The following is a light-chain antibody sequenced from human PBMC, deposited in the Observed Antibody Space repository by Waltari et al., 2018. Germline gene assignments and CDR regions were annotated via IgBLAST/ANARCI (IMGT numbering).Light chain of an antibody. CDR2: LPP. Sequence: QSVLTQPPSASGTPGQSVTISCSGSISNLGTHYVYWDQQLPGTPPQLLIYLPPQRPSGVPDRFSASKSGTSASLAISGLRFEDEADYYCATRDEGPTVVFGGGTKLTVL. CDR1: ISNLGTHY. V-gene: IGLV1-47*01. J-gene: IGLJ2*01. CDR3: ATRDEGPTVV.